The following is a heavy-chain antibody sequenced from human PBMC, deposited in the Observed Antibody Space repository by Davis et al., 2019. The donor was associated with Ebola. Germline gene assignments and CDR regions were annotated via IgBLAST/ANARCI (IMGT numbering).Heavy chain of an antibody. CDR3: ARGSCSGGSCYSDYYGMDV. J-gene: IGHJ6*02. D-gene: IGHD2-15*01. CDR1: GGTFSTYA. Sequence: SVKVSCKASGGTFSTYAISWVRQAPGQGLEWMGGIIPIFDTENYAQKFQGRVTITADESTSTAYMELSSLRYEDTAVYYCARGSCSGGSCYSDYYGMDVWGQGTTVTASS. V-gene: IGHV1-69*13. CDR2: IIPIFDTE.